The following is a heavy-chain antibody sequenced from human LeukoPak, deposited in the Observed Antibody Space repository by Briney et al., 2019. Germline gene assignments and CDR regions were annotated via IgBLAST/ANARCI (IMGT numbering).Heavy chain of an antibody. CDR3: AKVTGLFLLTGYTDFDY. V-gene: IGHV3-23*01. J-gene: IGHJ4*02. D-gene: IGHD3-9*01. CDR1: GFTFSSYA. CDR2: ISGSGGST. Sequence: PGGSLRLSCAASGFTFSSYAMSWVRQAPGKGLEWVSAISGSGGSTYYADSVKGRFTISRDNSKNTLYLQMNSLRAEDTAVYYCAKVTGLFLLTGYTDFDYWGQGTLVTVSS.